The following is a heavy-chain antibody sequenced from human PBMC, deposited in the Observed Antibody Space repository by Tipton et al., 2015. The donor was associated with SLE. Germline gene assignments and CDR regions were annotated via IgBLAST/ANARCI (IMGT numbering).Heavy chain of an antibody. J-gene: IGHJ3*01. V-gene: IGHV4-34*01. D-gene: IGHD3-22*01. CDR3: ARDGDYYDSSGTSSLRAFDL. CDR2: IYHSGST. CDR1: GGSFSGYY. Sequence: TLSLTCAVYGGSFSGYYWSWIRQPPGKGLEWIGEIYHSGSTNYNPSLKSRVTISVDKSKNQFSLKLSSVTAADTAVYYCARDGDYYDSSGTSSLRAFDLWGQGKMVTV.